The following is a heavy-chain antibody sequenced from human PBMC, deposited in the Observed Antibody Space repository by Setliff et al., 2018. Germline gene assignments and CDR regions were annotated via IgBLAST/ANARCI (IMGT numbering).Heavy chain of an antibody. Sequence: ASVKVSCKASGYSFTSYAMNWVRQAPAQGLEWMGWINTNTGNPSYAQGFTGRFVFSLDTSVSTAYLRISSLKSEDSAVYYCARASRFGTIRYRGDYYMDVWGKGTTVTVSS. V-gene: IGHV7-4-1*02. D-gene: IGHD5-12*01. CDR2: INTNTGNP. CDR3: ARASRFGTIRYRGDYYMDV. J-gene: IGHJ6*03. CDR1: GYSFTSYA.